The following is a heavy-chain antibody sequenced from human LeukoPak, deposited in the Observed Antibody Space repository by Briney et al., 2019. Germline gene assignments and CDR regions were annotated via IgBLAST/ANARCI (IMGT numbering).Heavy chain of an antibody. Sequence: PSETLSLTCTVSGGSISSYYWSWIRQPPGKGLEWIGYIYYTGSTNKNPSLKSRVTISVDTSKNQFSLKLSSVTAADTAVYYCARGRGYSYGSFDYWGQGTLVTVSS. CDR2: IYYTGST. V-gene: IGHV4-59*01. J-gene: IGHJ4*02. CDR1: GGSISSYY. D-gene: IGHD5-18*01. CDR3: ARGRGYSYGSFDY.